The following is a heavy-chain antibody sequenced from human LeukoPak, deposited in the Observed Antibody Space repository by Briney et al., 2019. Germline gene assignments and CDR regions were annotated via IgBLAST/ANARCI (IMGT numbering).Heavy chain of an antibody. V-gene: IGHV6-1*01. CDR3: GRDQDAFDI. J-gene: IGHJ3*02. Sequence: SQTLSLTFAIAGASVSSNSAAWNWIRQSPSRGLEWLGGTYYSAKWYNYYAASVKSRITTRPDTTKNQCSLQLNSVTPEDTAVYYCGRDQDAFDIWGQGTMVNVSS. CDR1: GASVSSNSAA. CDR2: TYYSAKWYN.